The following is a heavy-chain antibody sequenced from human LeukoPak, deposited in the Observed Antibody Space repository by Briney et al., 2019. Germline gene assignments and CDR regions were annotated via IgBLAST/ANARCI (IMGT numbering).Heavy chain of an antibody. CDR2: ISGSGGST. V-gene: IGHV3-23*01. Sequence: GGSLRLSCAASGFTFSDQYMDWVRQAPGKGLEWVSAISGSGGSTYYADSVKGRFTISRDNSKNTLYLQMNSLRAEDTAVYYCAKGSTYPGVDYWGQGTLVTVSS. CDR3: AKGSTYPGVDY. D-gene: IGHD1-1*01. J-gene: IGHJ4*02. CDR1: GFTFSDQY.